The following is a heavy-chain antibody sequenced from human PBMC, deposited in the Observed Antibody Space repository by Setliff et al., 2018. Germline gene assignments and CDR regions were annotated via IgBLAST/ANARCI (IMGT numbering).Heavy chain of an antibody. D-gene: IGHD3-3*01. V-gene: IGHV4-61*09. CDR3: ARAGPTVTFFRVLVISWWDP. CDR2: FHTGGST. J-gene: IGHJ5*02. CDR1: GGSISSGSYY. Sequence: SETLSLTCAVSGGSISSGSYYWTWIRQPAGKGLEWIGHFHTGGSTNYNRSLRSRVSISVDTSKNQFSLKLSSVTAADTATYYCARAGPTVTFFRVLVISWWDPWGQGSLVTVSS.